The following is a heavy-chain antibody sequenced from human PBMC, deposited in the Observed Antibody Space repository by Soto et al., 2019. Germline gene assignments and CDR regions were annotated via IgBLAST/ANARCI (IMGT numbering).Heavy chain of an antibody. CDR1: GFTFDDYG. D-gene: IGHD2-15*01. J-gene: IGHJ6*02. CDR2: INWNGGST. CDR3: ARDIVVVVAATLKYYYGMDV. V-gene: IGHV3-20*04. Sequence: GGSLRLSCAASGFTFDDYGMSWVRQAPGKGLEWVSGINWNGGSTGYADSVKGRFTISRDNAKNSLYLQMNSLRAEDTALYYCARDIVVVVAATLKYYYGMDVWGQGTTVTVSS.